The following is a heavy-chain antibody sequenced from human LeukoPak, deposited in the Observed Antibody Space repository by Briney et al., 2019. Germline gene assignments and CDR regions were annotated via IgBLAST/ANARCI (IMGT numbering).Heavy chain of an antibody. CDR1: GFTFSSYG. Sequence: GGSLRLSCAASGFTFSSYGMHWVRQAPGKGLEWVAVISYDGSNKYYADSVKGRFTISRDNSKNTLYLQMNSLRAEDTAVYYCAKKGPTTVTKTPYYMDVWGKGTTVTISS. D-gene: IGHD4-17*01. CDR3: AKKGPTTVTKTPYYMDV. V-gene: IGHV3-30*18. J-gene: IGHJ6*03. CDR2: ISYDGSNK.